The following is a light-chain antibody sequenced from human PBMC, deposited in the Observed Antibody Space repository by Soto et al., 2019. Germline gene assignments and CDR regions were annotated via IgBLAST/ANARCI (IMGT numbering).Light chain of an antibody. Sequence: QLVLTQPASVSGSPGQSITISCTGGSSDIGGYNYVSWFQQHPGKAPKLMIYEVTNRTSGVSNRFSGSKSGSTASLTISGLQAEDEADYYCRSYTSSNTLVFVTGTKLHVL. CDR2: EVT. J-gene: IGLJ1*01. CDR3: RSYTSSNTLV. V-gene: IGLV2-14*01. CDR1: SSDIGGYNY.